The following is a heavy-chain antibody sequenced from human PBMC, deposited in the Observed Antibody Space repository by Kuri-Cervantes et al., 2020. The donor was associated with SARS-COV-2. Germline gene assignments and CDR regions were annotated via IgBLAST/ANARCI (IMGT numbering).Heavy chain of an antibody. CDR3: ARDQLSFTIFGVVITYFDY. J-gene: IGHJ4*02. Sequence: ASVKVSCKTSGYTFTSYGTTWVRQAPGQGLEWMGWISHYSGNTDYAQRVQDRVTMTTDTSTSTAYMELRSLRSDDTAVYYCARDQLSFTIFGVVITYFDYWGQGTLVTVSS. V-gene: IGHV1-18*01. CDR1: GYTFTSYG. D-gene: IGHD3-3*01. CDR2: ISHYSGNT.